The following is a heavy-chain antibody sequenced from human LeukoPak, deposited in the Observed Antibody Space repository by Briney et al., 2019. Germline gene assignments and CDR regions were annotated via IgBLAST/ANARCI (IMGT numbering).Heavy chain of an antibody. Sequence: SETLSLTCAVYGGSFSGYYWSWIRQPLGKGLEWIGEINHSGSTNYNPSLKSRVTISVDTSKNQFSLKLSSVTAADTAVYYCARGNIVVVTAINWFDPWGQGTLGTVSS. D-gene: IGHD2-21*02. V-gene: IGHV4-34*01. CDR1: GGSFSGYY. J-gene: IGHJ5*02. CDR3: ARGNIVVVTAINWFDP. CDR2: INHSGST.